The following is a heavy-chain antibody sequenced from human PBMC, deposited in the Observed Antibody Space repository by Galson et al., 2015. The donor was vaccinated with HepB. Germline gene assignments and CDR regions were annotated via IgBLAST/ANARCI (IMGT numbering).Heavy chain of an antibody. CDR2: IYYSGST. V-gene: IGHV4-61*01. Sequence: LSLTCTVSGGSVSSGSYYWSWIRQPPGKGLEWIGYIYYSGSTNYNPSLKSRVTISVDTSKNRFSLKLSSVTAADTAVYYCARGKGYSYGFSMDVWGQGTTVTVSS. D-gene: IGHD5-18*01. CDR3: ARGKGYSYGFSMDV. CDR1: GGSVSSGSYY. J-gene: IGHJ6*02.